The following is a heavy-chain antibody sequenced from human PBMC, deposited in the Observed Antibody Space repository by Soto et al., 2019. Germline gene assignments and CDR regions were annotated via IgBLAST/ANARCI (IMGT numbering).Heavy chain of an antibody. Sequence: QVQLVESGGGVVQPGRSLRLSCAASGFTFNTYGFHWVRQAPGKGLEWVAVIWSDGNNKYYADSVKGRFTISRDSSKNTLYLQMNSLRVEDTAVYYCARIQLDTIMVLDYWGQGTLVPVSS. J-gene: IGHJ4*02. CDR2: IWSDGNNK. CDR1: GFTFNTYG. D-gene: IGHD5-18*01. V-gene: IGHV3-33*01. CDR3: ARIQLDTIMVLDY.